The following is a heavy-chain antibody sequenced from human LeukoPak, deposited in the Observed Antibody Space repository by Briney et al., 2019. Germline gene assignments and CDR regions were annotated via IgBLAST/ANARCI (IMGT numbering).Heavy chain of an antibody. CDR1: GYTFSSYG. V-gene: IGHV1-18*01. CDR3: ARDQYDSVWGSHRPYFDY. D-gene: IGHD3-16*01. CDR2: ISVHNGDT. Sequence: ASVKVSSKASGYTFSSYGISWVRQAPGQGLEWMGWISVHNGDTKYAQKFQDRVIMTTDTSTSTAYMELWGLRSDDTAVYYCARDQYDSVWGSHRPYFDYWGQGTQVTVSS. J-gene: IGHJ4*02.